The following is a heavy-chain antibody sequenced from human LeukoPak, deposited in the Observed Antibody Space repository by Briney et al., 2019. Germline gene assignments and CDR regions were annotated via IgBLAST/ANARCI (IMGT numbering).Heavy chain of an antibody. CDR3: AAMAVNWFDP. CDR2: ILYSDIT. V-gene: IGHV4-61*01. Sequence: SETLSLTCTISGGSVGSGSYYWSWIRQSPGKGLEWIGYILYSDITNYNPSLKSRVTMSVDTSKNQFSLRLTSVTAADTAVYYCAAMAVNWFDPWGQGTLVIVSS. CDR1: GGSVGSGSYY. J-gene: IGHJ5*02. D-gene: IGHD5-18*01.